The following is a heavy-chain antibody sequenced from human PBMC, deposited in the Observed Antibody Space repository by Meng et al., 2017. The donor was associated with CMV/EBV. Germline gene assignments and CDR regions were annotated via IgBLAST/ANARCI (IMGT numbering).Heavy chain of an antibody. D-gene: IGHD1-14*01. CDR3: ARVTEGDWYFDL. J-gene: IGHJ2*01. CDR2: INHSGTT. V-gene: IGHV4-34*01. CDR1: GGSFSGYH. Sequence: SETLSLTCAAYGGSFSGYHWNWIRQPPGKGLECIGEINHSGTTIYSPSLRSRVTISIDRSKKQFSLRLNSVTAADTAVYYCARVTEGDWYFDLWGRGTLVTVSS.